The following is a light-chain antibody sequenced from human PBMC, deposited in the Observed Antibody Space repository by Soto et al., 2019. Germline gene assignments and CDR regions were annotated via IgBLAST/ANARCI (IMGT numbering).Light chain of an antibody. CDR3: SLYTSTSNFV. CDR1: SSHVSDYYR. V-gene: IGLV2-18*01. CDR2: GVS. J-gene: IGLJ1*01. Sequence: QSALGQPRSVCWSPGHSVTISCTGTSSHVSDYYRFSWYQHLPGSAPKLLIYGVSNRPSGVPDRFSGSRSANTASLTISGLQTEEEADYYCSLYTSTSNFVFGPGTKVTVL.